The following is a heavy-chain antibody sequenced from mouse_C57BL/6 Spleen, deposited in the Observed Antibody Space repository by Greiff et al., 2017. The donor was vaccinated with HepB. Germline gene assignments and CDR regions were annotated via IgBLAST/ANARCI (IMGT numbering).Heavy chain of an antibody. V-gene: IGHV5-16*01. J-gene: IGHJ2*01. CDR3: ARDGTGGFDY. CDR1: GFTFSDYY. Sequence: EVQRVESEGGLVQPGSSMKLSCTASGFTFSDYYMAWVRQVPEKGLEWVANINYDGSSTYYLDSLKSRFIISRDNAKNILYLKMSSLKSEDTATYYCARDGTGGFDYWGQGTTLTVSS. CDR2: INYDGSST. D-gene: IGHD2-14*01.